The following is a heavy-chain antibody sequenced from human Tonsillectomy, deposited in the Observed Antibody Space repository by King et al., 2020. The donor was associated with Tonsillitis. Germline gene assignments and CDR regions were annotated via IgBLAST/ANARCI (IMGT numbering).Heavy chain of an antibody. CDR3: AKGNIKGARGLDY. J-gene: IGHJ4*02. V-gene: IGHV3-30*18. CDR2: ISYDGSNK. Sequence: VQLVESGGGVVQPGRSLRLSCAASGFTFSSYGMHWVRQAPGKGLEWVAVISYDGSNKYYADSVKGRFTISRDNSKNTLYLQMNSLGAEDTAVYYCAKGNIKGARGLDYCGQGTLVTVSS. D-gene: IGHD1-26*01. CDR1: GFTFSSYG.